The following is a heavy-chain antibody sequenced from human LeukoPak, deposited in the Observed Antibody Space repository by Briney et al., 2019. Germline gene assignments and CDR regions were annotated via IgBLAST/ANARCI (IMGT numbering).Heavy chain of an antibody. CDR2: INHSGST. D-gene: IGHD3-10*01. CDR3: ARGRGRITMVRGVRGGMDV. V-gene: IGHV4-34*01. CDR1: GGSFSGYY. J-gene: IGHJ6*01. Sequence: SETLSLTCAVYGGSFSGYYWSWIRQPPGKGLEWIGEINHSGSTNYNPSLKSRVTISVDTSKNQFSLKLSSVTAADTAVYYCARGRGRITMVRGVRGGMDVWGKGPRSPSPQ.